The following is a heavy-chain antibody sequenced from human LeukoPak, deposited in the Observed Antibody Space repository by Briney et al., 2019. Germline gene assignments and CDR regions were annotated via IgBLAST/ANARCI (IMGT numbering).Heavy chain of an antibody. D-gene: IGHD6-19*01. Sequence: PSETLSLTCTVSGGSISSSSTYWGWIRQPPGKGLEWIGSIYYSGSTYYNPSLKSRVTISVDTSKNQFSLKLSSVTAADTAVYYCARGGGSGHYYYYYMDVWGKGTTVTISS. J-gene: IGHJ6*03. CDR1: GGSISSSSTY. CDR3: ARGGGSGHYYYYYMDV. CDR2: IYYSGST. V-gene: IGHV4-39*07.